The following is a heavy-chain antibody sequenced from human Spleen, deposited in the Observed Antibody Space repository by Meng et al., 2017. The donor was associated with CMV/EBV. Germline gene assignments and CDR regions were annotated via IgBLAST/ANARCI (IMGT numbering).Heavy chain of an antibody. V-gene: IGHV3-7*03. Sequence: GESLKISCAASEFNFSNYWMTWVRQTPGKGLEWVANIKQDGSDKKYLDSVRGRFTISRNNAKNSLYLQMNSLRAEDTALYYCAKAYGNIAAGGTYYFDYWGQGTLVTVSS. CDR1: EFNFSNYW. CDR3: AKAYGNIAAGGTYYFDY. J-gene: IGHJ4*02. CDR2: IKQDGSDK. D-gene: IGHD6-13*01.